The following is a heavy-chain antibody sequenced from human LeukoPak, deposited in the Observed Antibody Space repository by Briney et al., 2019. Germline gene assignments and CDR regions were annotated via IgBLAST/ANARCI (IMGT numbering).Heavy chain of an antibody. CDR1: GYSISSGYY. CDR2: IYHSGST. V-gene: IGHV4-38-2*02. D-gene: IGHD3-22*01. Sequence: SETLSLTCTVSGYSISSGYYWGWIRQPPGKGLEWIGSIYHSGSTYYNPSLKSRVTISVDTSKNQFSLKLSSVTAADTAVYYCARDSRYYYDSSGYQGGYYYYYMDVWGKGTTVTISS. J-gene: IGHJ6*03. CDR3: ARDSRYYYDSSGYQGGYYYYYMDV.